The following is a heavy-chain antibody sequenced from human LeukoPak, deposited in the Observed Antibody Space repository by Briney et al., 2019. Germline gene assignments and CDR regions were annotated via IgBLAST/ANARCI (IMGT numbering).Heavy chain of an antibody. CDR1: GYIFTSYA. J-gene: IGHJ4*02. Sequence: ASVKVSCKASGYIFTSYAMHWVRQAPGQGIEWMGWINAGNGNTKYSQKFQGRLIITRDTSANTAYMELSSLGSEDTAMYYCARGGIATRIDYWGQGTLVTVSS. D-gene: IGHD2-15*01. CDR3: ARGGIATRIDY. CDR2: INAGNGNT. V-gene: IGHV1-3*01.